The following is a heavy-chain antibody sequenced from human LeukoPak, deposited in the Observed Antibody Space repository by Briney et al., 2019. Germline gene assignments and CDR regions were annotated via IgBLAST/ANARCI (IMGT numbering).Heavy chain of an antibody. D-gene: IGHD6-13*01. Sequence: GGSLRLSCAASGFTVSSNYMSWVRQAPGKGLEWASVIYSGGSTYYADSVKGRFTISRDNSKNTLYLQMNSLRAEDTAVYYCARGQQLRAFDIWGQGTMVTVSS. CDR3: ARGQQLRAFDI. CDR2: IYSGGST. J-gene: IGHJ3*02. CDR1: GFTVSSNY. V-gene: IGHV3-53*01.